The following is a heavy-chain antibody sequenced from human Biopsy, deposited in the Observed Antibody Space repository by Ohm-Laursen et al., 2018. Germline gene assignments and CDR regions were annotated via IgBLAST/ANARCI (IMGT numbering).Heavy chain of an antibody. CDR3: ARHSLDDFWSGAHYYFDY. CDR1: GGSISSRNHY. CDR2: VYYSGST. Sequence: GTLSLTCSVSGGSISSRNHYWGWLRQPPGKGLEWIGHVYYSGSTFYNSSLESRVTVSVDTSKNQFPLRLTSMSASDTAVYYCARHSLDDFWSGAHYYFDYWGLGTLVTVSS. D-gene: IGHD3-3*01. V-gene: IGHV4-39*01. J-gene: IGHJ4*02.